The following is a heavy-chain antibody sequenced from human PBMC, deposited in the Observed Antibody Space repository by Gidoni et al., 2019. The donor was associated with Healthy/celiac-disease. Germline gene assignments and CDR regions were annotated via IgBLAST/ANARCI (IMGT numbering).Heavy chain of an antibody. J-gene: IGHJ6*02. D-gene: IGHD3-16*01. CDR1: GFPFSNAC. Sequence: EVQLLESGGGLLKPVGSIRLSCASSGFPFSNACLSWVRQAPGTGLEGIGRIKIKDNGGTTDYDAPVKGRFSISREDSKNTLYLQMNSLKTEDTAVYYCSTEPMGGYYYYYGMDVWGQGTTVTVSS. V-gene: IGHV3-15*01. CDR2: IKIKDNGGTT. CDR3: STEPMGGYYYYYGMDV.